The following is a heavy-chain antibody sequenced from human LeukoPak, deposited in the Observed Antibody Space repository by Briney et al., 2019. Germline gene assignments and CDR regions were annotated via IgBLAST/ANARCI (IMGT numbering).Heavy chain of an antibody. J-gene: IGHJ4*02. CDR1: GFTFSSYG. CDR2: IWFDGSNE. Sequence: GRSPRLSCAASGFTFSSYGMHWVRQAPGKGLEWVALIWFDGSNEYYGDSVKGRFTISRDNSKNTLYLQMNSLRAEDTAVYYCARDCSSTSCYMVFDYWGQGTLVTVSS. V-gene: IGHV3-33*01. D-gene: IGHD2-2*01. CDR3: ARDCSSTSCYMVFDY.